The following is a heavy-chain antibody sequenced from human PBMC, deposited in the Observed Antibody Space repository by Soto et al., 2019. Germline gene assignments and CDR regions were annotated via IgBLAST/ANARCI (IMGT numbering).Heavy chain of an antibody. CDR2: ISSSSSYI. CDR3: ARVEDIVVVPAAHNYYYYGMDV. J-gene: IGHJ6*02. V-gene: IGHV3-21*01. CDR1: GFTFSSYS. D-gene: IGHD2-2*01. Sequence: AGGSLRLSCAASGFTFSSYSMNWVRQAPGKGLEWVSSISSSSSYIYYADSVKGRFTISRDNAKNSLYLQMNSLRAEDTAVYYCARVEDIVVVPAAHNYYYYGMDVWGQGTTVTVSS.